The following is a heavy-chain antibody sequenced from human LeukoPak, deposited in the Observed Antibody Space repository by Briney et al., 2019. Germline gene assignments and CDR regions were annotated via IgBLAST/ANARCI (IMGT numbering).Heavy chain of an antibody. Sequence: ASVKVSCKASGYTFTNYGISWVRQAPGQGLEWMGWISAYNGNTNYAHQLQGRVTMTTDASTRTAYMELRSLRSDDTAVYYCARVRFDYGDYWFDPWGQGTLVTVSS. CDR1: GYTFTNYG. J-gene: IGHJ5*02. V-gene: IGHV1-18*01. CDR2: ISAYNGNT. CDR3: ARVRFDYGDYWFDP. D-gene: IGHD4-17*01.